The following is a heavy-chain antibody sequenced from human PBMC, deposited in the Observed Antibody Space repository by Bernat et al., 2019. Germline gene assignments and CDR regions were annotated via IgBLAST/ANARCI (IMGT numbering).Heavy chain of an antibody. CDR3: ARNIMITFGGVGYYYYYYMDV. Sequence: QLQLQESGPGLVKPSETLSLTCTVSGGSISSSSYYWGWIRQPPGKGLEWIGSIYYSGSTYYNPSLKSRVTISVDTSKNQFSLKLSSVTAADTAVYYCARNIMITFGGVGYYYYYYMDVWGKGTTVTVSS. CDR2: IYYSGST. D-gene: IGHD3-16*01. J-gene: IGHJ6*03. V-gene: IGHV4-39*01. CDR1: GGSISSSSYY.